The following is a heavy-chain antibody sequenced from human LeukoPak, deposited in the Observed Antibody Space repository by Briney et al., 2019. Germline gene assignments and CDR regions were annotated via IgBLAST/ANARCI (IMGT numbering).Heavy chain of an antibody. CDR3: AKPSESFSGSLHDFDY. V-gene: IGHV3-7*01. Sequence: PGGSLRLSCAASGFTFSSYWMSWVRQAPGKGLEWVANIKQDGSEKYYVDSVKGRFTISRDNAKNSLYLQMNSLRAEDTAVYYCAKPSESFSGSLHDFDYWGQGTLVTVSS. CDR1: GFTFSSYW. CDR2: IKQDGSEK. D-gene: IGHD1-26*01. J-gene: IGHJ4*02.